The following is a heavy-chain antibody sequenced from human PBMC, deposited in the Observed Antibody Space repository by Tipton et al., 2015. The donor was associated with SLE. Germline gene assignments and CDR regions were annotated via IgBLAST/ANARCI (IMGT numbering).Heavy chain of an antibody. V-gene: IGHV3-48*03. CDR1: GFTFSSYE. J-gene: IGHJ4*02. CDR3: ANGFHCSGGSCYSFDY. CDR2: ISSSSSYT. Sequence: SLRLSCAASGFTFSSYEMNWVRQAPGKGLEWDSYISSSSSYTNYADYVKGRFTISRDNAKHSLYLQMNSLRAEDTAVYYCANGFHCSGGSCYSFDYWGQGTLVTVSS. D-gene: IGHD2-15*01.